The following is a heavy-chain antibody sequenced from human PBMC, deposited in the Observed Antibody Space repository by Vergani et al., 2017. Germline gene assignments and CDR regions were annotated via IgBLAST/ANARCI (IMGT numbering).Heavy chain of an antibody. CDR3: ARHSTVEWLVKLGWIDP. CDR1: GASIRSSNYY. D-gene: IGHD6-19*01. Sequence: QLQLQESGPGLVKPSATLSLTCSVSGASIRSSNYYWGWIRQPPGKGLELIASIYYSGSTYYNPSLKSRVTISVDTSKNQSSLKLSSVTAADTAVYFCARHSTVEWLVKLGWIDPWGQGILVTVSS. CDR2: IYYSGST. J-gene: IGHJ5*02. V-gene: IGHV4-39*01.